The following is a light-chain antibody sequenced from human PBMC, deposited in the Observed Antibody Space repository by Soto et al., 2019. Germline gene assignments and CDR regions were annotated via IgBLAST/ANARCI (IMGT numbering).Light chain of an antibody. Sequence: DIVMTQSPDSLAVSLGERATINCKSSQSVLYSSNNKNYLAWYQHKPGQPPKLLTYWASIRESGVPDRFSGSGSGTDFTLTISSLQAEDVAVYYCLQYYSTPTFGQGTKLEIK. J-gene: IGKJ2*01. CDR1: QSVLYSSNNKNY. V-gene: IGKV4-1*01. CDR2: WAS. CDR3: LQYYSTPT.